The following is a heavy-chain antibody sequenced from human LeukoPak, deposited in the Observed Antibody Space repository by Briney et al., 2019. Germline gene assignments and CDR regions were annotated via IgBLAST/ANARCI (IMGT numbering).Heavy chain of an antibody. J-gene: IGHJ4*02. Sequence: PSETLSLTCTVSGGSISSYYSSWIRQPPGKGLEWIGYIYYSGSTNYSPSLKSRVTISVDTSKNQFSLKLSSVTAADTGVYYCARHVYQQLVDYWGQGTLVTVSS. V-gene: IGHV4-59*08. D-gene: IGHD6-13*01. CDR2: IYYSGST. CDR1: GGSISSYY. CDR3: ARHVYQQLVDY.